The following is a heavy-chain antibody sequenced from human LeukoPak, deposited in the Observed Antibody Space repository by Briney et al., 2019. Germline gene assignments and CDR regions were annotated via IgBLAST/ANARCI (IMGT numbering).Heavy chain of an antibody. Sequence: PSETLSLTCAVYGGSFSGYYWSWIRQPPGKGLEWIGEINHSGSTNYNPSLKSRVTISVDTSKNQFSLKLSSVTAADTAVYYCARGPRYYYGSGPERISLRPFDYWGQGTLVTVSS. CDR2: INHSGST. D-gene: IGHD3-10*01. CDR1: GGSFSGYY. V-gene: IGHV4-34*01. J-gene: IGHJ4*02. CDR3: ARGPRYYYGSGPERISLRPFDY.